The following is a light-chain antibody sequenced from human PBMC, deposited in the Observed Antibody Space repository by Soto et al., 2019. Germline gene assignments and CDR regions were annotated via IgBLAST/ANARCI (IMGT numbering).Light chain of an antibody. CDR3: QQYNSYSYT. Sequence: DIQMTQSPFTLSASVGDRVTITCRASQSISSWLAWYQQKPGKAPKLLIYDASSLESGVPSRFSGSGSGTEFTLTISSLQPDDFAPYYCQQYNSYSYTFGQGTKLEIK. CDR2: DAS. J-gene: IGKJ2*01. CDR1: QSISSW. V-gene: IGKV1-5*01.